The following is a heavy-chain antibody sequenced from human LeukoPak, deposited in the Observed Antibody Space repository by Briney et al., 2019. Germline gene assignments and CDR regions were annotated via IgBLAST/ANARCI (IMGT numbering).Heavy chain of an antibody. CDR3: AKDLGPEYYYYMDV. V-gene: IGHV3-21*01. J-gene: IGHJ6*03. CDR1: GFTFSSYS. Sequence: PGGSLRLSCAASGFTFSSYSMNWVRQAPGKGLEWVSSISSSSSYIYYADSVKGRFTISRDNSKNTLYLQMNSLRAEDTAVYYCAKDLGPEYYYYMDVWGKGTTVTVSS. D-gene: IGHD3-16*01. CDR2: ISSSSSYI.